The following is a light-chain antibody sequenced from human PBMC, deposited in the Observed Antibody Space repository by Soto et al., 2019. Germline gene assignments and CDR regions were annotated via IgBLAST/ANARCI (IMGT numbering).Light chain of an antibody. J-gene: IGLJ3*02. Sequence: QSVLTQPPSASGTPGQRVTIPCSGSSSNIGSNFVNWYQQLPGTAPKLLMYNNNQPPSGVPDRFSGSKSGTSASLAISGLQSEDEADYHCATWDDSLNGLVFGGGTKLTVL. CDR3: ATWDDSLNGLV. V-gene: IGLV1-44*01. CDR1: SSNIGSNF. CDR2: NNN.